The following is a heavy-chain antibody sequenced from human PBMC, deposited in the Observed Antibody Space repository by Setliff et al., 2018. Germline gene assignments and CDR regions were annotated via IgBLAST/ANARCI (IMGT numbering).Heavy chain of an antibody. V-gene: IGHV1-2*02. D-gene: IGHD3-3*01. J-gene: IGHJ5*02. Sequence: ASVKVSCKASGYPLTAYYIHWVRQAPGQGREWMGWISPNSGVTNYAQKFQGRVTMTRDTSISTAYMELSSLRSDDTAVYYCAREGLSFGPGCCPNWLDPWGQGTLVTVSS. CDR3: AREGLSFGPGCCPNWLDP. CDR2: ISPNSGVT. CDR1: GYPLTAYY.